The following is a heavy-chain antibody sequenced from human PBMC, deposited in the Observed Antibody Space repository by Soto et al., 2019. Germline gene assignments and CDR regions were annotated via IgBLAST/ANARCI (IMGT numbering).Heavy chain of an antibody. J-gene: IGHJ4*02. CDR2: IYYSGST. CDR3: ARGGYYDSSGYLFDY. V-gene: IGHV4-31*03. Sequence: SETLSLTCTVSGGSISSGGYYWSWIRQHPGKGLEWIGYIYYSGSTYYNPSLKSRVTISVDTSKNQFSLKLSSVTAADTAVYYCARGGYYDSSGYLFDYWGQGTLVTVSS. D-gene: IGHD3-22*01. CDR1: GGSISSGGYY.